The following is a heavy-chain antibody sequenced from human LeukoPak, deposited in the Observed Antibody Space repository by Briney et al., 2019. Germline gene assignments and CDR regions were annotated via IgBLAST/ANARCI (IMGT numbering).Heavy chain of an antibody. D-gene: IGHD1-26*01. CDR3: ARDLGAGATSSWFDP. CDR1: GFTVSSNY. V-gene: IGHV3-53*01. J-gene: IGHJ5*02. Sequence: GGSLRLSCAASGFTVSSNYMSSVRQAPGKGPEWVSVIYSGGSTYYADSVKGRFTISRDNSKNPLYLQMNSLRAEDTAVYYCARDLGAGATSSWFDPWGQGTLVTVSS. CDR2: IYSGGST.